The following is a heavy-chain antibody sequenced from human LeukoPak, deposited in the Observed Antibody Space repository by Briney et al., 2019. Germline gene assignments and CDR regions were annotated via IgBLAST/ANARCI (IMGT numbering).Heavy chain of an antibody. CDR1: GFPFSSYA. CDR3: VRGYSFGPYGMDG. J-gene: IGHJ6*02. D-gene: IGHD2-15*01. CDR2: ISDSGGST. Sequence: GGSLRLSCSASGFPFSSYAMHWVRQAPGKGLEYVSAISDSGGSTYYADSVKGRFTISRDNSKNTLYLQMSSLRAEDTAVYFCVRGYSFGPYGMDGWGQGTTVTVSS. V-gene: IGHV3-64D*09.